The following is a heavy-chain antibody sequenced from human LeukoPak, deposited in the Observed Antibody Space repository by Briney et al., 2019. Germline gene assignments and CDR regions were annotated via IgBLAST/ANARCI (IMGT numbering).Heavy chain of an antibody. V-gene: IGHV1-18*01. J-gene: IGHJ4*02. D-gene: IGHD3-10*01. CDR1: GYTFTSYG. CDR3: ARSIDLSLTMVRGGHVAY. Sequence: ASVKVSCKASGYTFTSYGISWVRQAPGQGLEGRGWISAYNGNTNYAQKLQGRVTLTTDTSTSTAYMELRSLRSDDTGVYYSARSIDLSLTMVRGGHVAYWGQGTLVTVSS. CDR2: ISAYNGNT.